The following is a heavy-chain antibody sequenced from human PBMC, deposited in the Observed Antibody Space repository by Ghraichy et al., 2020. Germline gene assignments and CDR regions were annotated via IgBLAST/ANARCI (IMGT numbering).Heavy chain of an antibody. J-gene: IGHJ6*02. D-gene: IGHD4-23*01. Sequence: GESLNISCSASGFTFSSYNMNWVRQSPGKGLEWVSYITSSSRTIFYADSVKGRFTISRDNAQNSLYLQMNSLRDEDSAVYYCARGSTVVRFFYYDGMDVWGQGTTVTVSS. CDR3: ARGSTVVRFFYYDGMDV. CDR1: GFTFSSYN. CDR2: ITSSSRTI. V-gene: IGHV3-48*02.